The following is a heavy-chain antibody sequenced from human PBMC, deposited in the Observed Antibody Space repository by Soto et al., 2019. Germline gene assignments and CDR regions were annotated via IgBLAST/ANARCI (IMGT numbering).Heavy chain of an antibody. CDR1: GYTFTSYA. CDR2: INAGNGNT. J-gene: IGHJ5*02. Sequence: ASVKVSCKASGYTFTSYAMHWVRQAPGQRLEWMGWINAGNGNTKYSQKFQGRVTITRDTSASTAYMELSSLRSEDTAVYYCARDITGDPGWFDPWGQGTLVTVSS. CDR3: ARDITGDPGWFDP. D-gene: IGHD7-27*01. V-gene: IGHV1-3*01.